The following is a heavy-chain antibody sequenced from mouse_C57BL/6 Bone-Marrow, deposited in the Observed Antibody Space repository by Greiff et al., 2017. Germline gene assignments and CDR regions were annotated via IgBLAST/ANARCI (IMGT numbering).Heavy chain of an antibody. V-gene: IGHV5-9-1*02. CDR2: ISSGGDYI. CDR3: TRDQGGSMITTFAY. D-gene: IGHD2-4*01. J-gene: IGHJ3*01. Sequence: EVHLVESGEGLVKPGGSLKLSCAASGFTFSSYAMSWVRQTPEKRLGWVAYISSGGDYICDADTVKGRFTISRYNARNTLYLQMSSLKSEDTAMYYCTRDQGGSMITTFAYWGQGTLVTVTA. CDR1: GFTFSSYA.